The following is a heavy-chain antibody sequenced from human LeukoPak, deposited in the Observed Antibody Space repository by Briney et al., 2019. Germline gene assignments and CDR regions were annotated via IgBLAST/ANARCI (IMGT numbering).Heavy chain of an antibody. Sequence: PGGSLRLSCAASGFTFSSYAMSWVRQAPGKGLEWVSVISGSGVSTYYADSVKGRFTISRDNSKNTLYLQMNSLRAEDTAVYYCAKDQGPKGPYYYYYYMDVWGKGTTVTVSS. CDR2: ISGSGVST. J-gene: IGHJ6*03. CDR3: AKDQGPKGPYYYYYYMDV. V-gene: IGHV3-23*01. CDR1: GFTFSSYA.